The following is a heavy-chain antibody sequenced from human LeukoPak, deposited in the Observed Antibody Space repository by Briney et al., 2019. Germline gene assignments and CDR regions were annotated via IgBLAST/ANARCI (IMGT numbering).Heavy chain of an antibody. D-gene: IGHD6-13*01. CDR2: IYYSGST. CDR1: GGSISSYY. J-gene: IGHJ4*02. Sequence: SETLSLTCTVSGGSISSYYWSWIRQPPGKGLEWIGYIYYSGSTNYNPSLKSRVTISVDTSKNQFSLKLSSVTAADTAVYYCARGRRAGYWGQGTLVTVSS. CDR3: ARGRRAGY. V-gene: IGHV4-59*01.